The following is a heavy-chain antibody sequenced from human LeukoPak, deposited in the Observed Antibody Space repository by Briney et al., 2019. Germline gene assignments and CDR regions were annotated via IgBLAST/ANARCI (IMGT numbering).Heavy chain of an antibody. J-gene: IGHJ6*03. CDR1: GFTVSFNY. CDR2: ICSGGST. V-gene: IGHV3-53*01. D-gene: IGHD6-19*01. Sequence: PGGSLRLSGAASGFTVSFNYMSWVRQAPGKGLEWISVICSGGSTYYADSVKGRFTISRDDSKNTLYLQMNSLRAEDTAIYYFARAQWRTYSYYYMDVWGKGTTVTVSS. CDR3: ARAQWRTYSYYYMDV.